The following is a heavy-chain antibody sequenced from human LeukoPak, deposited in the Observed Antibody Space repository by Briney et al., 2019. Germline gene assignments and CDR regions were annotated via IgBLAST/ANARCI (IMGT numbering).Heavy chain of an antibody. CDR2: ISSSGSGDNT. CDR1: GFTFSSYW. V-gene: IGHV3-23*01. Sequence: GGSLRLSCAASGFTFSSYWMSWVRQAPGKGLEWVSGISSSGSGDNTYYADSVKGRFTISRDNSKNTLYLQMNSLRAEDTAVYYCAKSWCYDSSGYYPFDYWGQGTLVTVSS. D-gene: IGHD3-22*01. J-gene: IGHJ4*02. CDR3: AKSWCYDSSGYYPFDY.